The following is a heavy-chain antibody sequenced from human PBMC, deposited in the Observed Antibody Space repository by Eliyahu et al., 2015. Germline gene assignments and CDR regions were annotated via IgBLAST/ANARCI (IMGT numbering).Heavy chain of an antibody. CDR3: ARWGGSSGWYLGLIDY. V-gene: IGHV4-30-4*01. J-gene: IGHJ4*02. CDR1: GGSISSGDYY. D-gene: IGHD6-19*01. CDR2: IYYSGST. Sequence: QVQLQESGPGLVKPSQTLSLTCTVSGGSISSGDYYWSWIRQPPGKGLEWIGYIYYSGSTYYNPSLKSRVTISVDTSKNQFSLKLSSVTAADTAVYYCARWGGSSGWYLGLIDYWGQGTLVTVSS.